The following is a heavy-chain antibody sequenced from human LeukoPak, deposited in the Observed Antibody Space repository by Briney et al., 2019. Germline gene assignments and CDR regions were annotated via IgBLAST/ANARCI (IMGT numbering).Heavy chain of an antibody. D-gene: IGHD6-19*01. Sequence: GGSLRLSCAVSGFTFSSYWMSWVRQAPGKGLEWVANIKQDGSEKYYVDSVKGRFTISRDNAKNSLYLQMNSLRAEDTAVYYCARDQGEQWLVCFDYWGQGTLVTVSS. CDR1: GFTFSSYW. CDR2: IKQDGSEK. J-gene: IGHJ4*02. V-gene: IGHV3-7*03. CDR3: ARDQGEQWLVCFDY.